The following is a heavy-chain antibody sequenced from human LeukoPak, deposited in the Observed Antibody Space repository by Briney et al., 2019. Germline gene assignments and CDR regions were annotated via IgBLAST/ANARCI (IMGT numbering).Heavy chain of an antibody. CDR1: GFTFNSYG. V-gene: IGHV3-33*05. CDR2: ISYDGSNK. CDR3: ASGRYCSSTTCCTGEYSQH. Sequence: GSLRLSCAASGFTFNSYGMHWVRQAPGKGLEWVAVISYDGSNKYYADSVKGRFTISRDNSKNTLYLQMNSLRAEDTAVYYCASGRYCSSTTCCTGEYSQHWGQGTLVTVSS. J-gene: IGHJ1*01. D-gene: IGHD2-2*02.